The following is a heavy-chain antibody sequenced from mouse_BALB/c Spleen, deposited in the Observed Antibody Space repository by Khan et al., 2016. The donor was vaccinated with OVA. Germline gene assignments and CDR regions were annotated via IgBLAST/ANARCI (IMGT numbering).Heavy chain of an antibody. CDR3: ARARRCFDY. CDR2: ISYGGTF. Sequence: EVQLQESGPGLVKPSQSLSLTCSVTGYSITSGYYWNWIRQFPGNKLEWMGYISYGGTFYSNPSLKNRISITRDTSKNQFFLMLNSVTTEAPATCYCARARRCFDYWCQGTLVTVSA. CDR1: GYSITSGYY. J-gene: IGHJ3*01. V-gene: IGHV3-6*02.